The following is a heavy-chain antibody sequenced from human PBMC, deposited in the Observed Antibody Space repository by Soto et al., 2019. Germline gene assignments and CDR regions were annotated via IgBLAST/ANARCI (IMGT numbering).Heavy chain of an antibody. CDR2: ISAYNGNT. CDR3: ASGYCSSTSCYRGLQNYYYYYGMDV. J-gene: IGHJ6*02. D-gene: IGHD2-2*02. V-gene: IGHV1-18*04. Sequence: ASVKVSCKASDYTFTSYGISWVRQAPGQGLEWMGWISAYNGNTNYAQKLQGRVTMTADTSTSTAYMELRSLRSDDTAVYYCASGYCSSTSCYRGLQNYYYYYGMDVWGQGTTVTVSS. CDR1: DYTFTSYG.